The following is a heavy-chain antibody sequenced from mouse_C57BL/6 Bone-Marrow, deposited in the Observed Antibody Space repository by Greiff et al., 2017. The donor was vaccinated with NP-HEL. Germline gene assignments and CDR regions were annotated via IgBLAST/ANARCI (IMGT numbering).Heavy chain of an antibody. CDR3: ARRSLVARYCDV. J-gene: IGHJ1*03. CDR1: GYSFTSYW. D-gene: IGHD1-1*01. V-gene: IGHV1-72*01. CDR2: IDPNSGGT. Sequence: QVQLKQPGAELVKPGASVKLSCKASGYSFTSYWMHWVMQRPGRGLEWIGRIDPNSGGTKYNEKFKSKATLTVDKPSITASMHPSSLTSEDSAVYSCARRSLVARYCDVWGTGTTVTVSS.